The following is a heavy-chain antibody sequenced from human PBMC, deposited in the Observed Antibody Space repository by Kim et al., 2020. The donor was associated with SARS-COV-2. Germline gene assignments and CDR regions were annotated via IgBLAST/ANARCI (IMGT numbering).Heavy chain of an antibody. D-gene: IGHD3-10*01. J-gene: IGHJ4*02. CDR2: GSDT. CDR3: TTYGSGSPY. Sequence: GSDTKYANCVKGRFTNSRDNAQNSLDLQMNSLRAEDTAVYYCTTYGSGSPYWSQGTRVTVSS. V-gene: IGHV3-74*03.